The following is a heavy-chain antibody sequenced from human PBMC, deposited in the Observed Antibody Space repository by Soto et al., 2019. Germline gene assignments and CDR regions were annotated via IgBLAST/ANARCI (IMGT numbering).Heavy chain of an antibody. D-gene: IGHD6-19*01. Sequence: EVQLLESGGGLVQPGGSLRLSCAASGFTFSSYAMSWVRQAPGKGLEWVSAISGSGGSTYYADSVKGRFTISRDNSKTTLYLQMNSLRAEDTAVYYCAKDPLPSSGWLGSFDYWGQGTLVTVSS. V-gene: IGHV3-23*01. CDR1: GFTFSSYA. J-gene: IGHJ4*02. CDR3: AKDPLPSSGWLGSFDY. CDR2: ISGSGGST.